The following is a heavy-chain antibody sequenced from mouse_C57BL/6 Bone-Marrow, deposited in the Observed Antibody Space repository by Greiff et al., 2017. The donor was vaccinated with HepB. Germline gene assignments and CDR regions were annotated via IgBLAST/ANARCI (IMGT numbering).Heavy chain of an antibody. CDR2: SRNKANDYTT. CDR1: GFTFSDFY. Sequence: EVNLVESGGGLVQSGRSLRLSCATSGFTFSDFYMEWVRQAPGKGLEWIAASRNKANDYTTEYSASVKGRFIVSRDTSQSILYLQMNALRAEDTAIYYCARDAYYRNAMDYWGQGTSVTVSS. CDR3: ARDAYYRNAMDY. D-gene: IGHD2-12*01. J-gene: IGHJ4*01. V-gene: IGHV7-1*01.